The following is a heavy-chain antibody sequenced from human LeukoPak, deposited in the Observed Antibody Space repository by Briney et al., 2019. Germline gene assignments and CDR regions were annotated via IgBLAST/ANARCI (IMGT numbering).Heavy chain of an antibody. Sequence: GGSLRLSCAASGFTFSSYAMSWVRQAPGKGLEWVSAITGSGGSTYYADSVKGRFTISRDNSKNTLYLQMNSLRAEDTAVYYCAKDKSPSSYYYDISGYYYLDYWGQGTLVTVSS. CDR1: GFTFSSYA. CDR2: ITGSGGST. J-gene: IGHJ4*02. V-gene: IGHV3-23*01. CDR3: AKDKSPSSYYYDISGYYYLDY. D-gene: IGHD3-22*01.